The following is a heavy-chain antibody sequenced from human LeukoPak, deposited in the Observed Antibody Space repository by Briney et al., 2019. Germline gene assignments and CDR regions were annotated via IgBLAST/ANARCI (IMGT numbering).Heavy chain of an antibody. CDR3: SWSGEAD. CDR2: IKRDGSEK. J-gene: IGHJ4*02. D-gene: IGHD3-3*01. Sequence: GGSLRLSCAASGLTISSYWMTWVRQAPGKGLEWVANIKRDGSEKTYVDSVKGRFTISRDNAKNSLYLQMNSLRVEDTAVYYCSWSGEADWGQGTLVTVSS. V-gene: IGHV3-7*01. CDR1: GLTISSYW.